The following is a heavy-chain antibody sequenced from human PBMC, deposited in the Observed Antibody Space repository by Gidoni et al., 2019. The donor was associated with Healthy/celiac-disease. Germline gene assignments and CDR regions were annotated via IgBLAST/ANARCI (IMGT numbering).Heavy chain of an antibody. V-gene: IGHV4-39*01. CDR2: IYYSGRT. CDR1: GGSISSSSYY. J-gene: IGHJ3*02. Sequence: QLQLQESGPGLVKPSETLSLTCTVSGGSISSSSYYWGWIRQPPGKGLEWIGSIYYSGRTYYNPSLKSRVTISVDTSKNQFSLKLSSVTAADTAVYYCARLVGLGAFDIWGQGTMVTVSS. D-gene: IGHD3-16*01. CDR3: ARLVGLGAFDI.